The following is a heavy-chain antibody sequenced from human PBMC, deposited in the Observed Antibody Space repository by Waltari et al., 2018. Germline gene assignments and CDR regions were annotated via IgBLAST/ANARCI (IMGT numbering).Heavy chain of an antibody. CDR1: GYTFTSYY. D-gene: IGHD3-22*01. Sequence: QVQLVQSGAEVKKPGASVKVSCKASGYTFTSYYMHWVRQAPGQGLEWMGIINPSGGSTSYEQKFQGRVTMTRDTSTSTVYMELSSLRSEDTAVYYCARAMNYYDSSGYYYALPLDAFDIWGQGTMVTVSS. V-gene: IGHV1-46*01. J-gene: IGHJ3*02. CDR3: ARAMNYYDSSGYYYALPLDAFDI. CDR2: INPSGGST.